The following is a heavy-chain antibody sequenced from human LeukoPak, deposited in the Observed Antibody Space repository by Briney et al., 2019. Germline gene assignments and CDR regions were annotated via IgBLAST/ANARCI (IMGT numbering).Heavy chain of an antibody. CDR3: ARGGRFLEWDDAFDI. V-gene: IGHV1-2*02. CDR1: GGTFSSYA. J-gene: IGHJ3*02. D-gene: IGHD3-3*01. Sequence: ASVKVSCKASGGTFSSYAISWVRQAPGQGLEWMGWINPNSGGTNYAQKFQGRVTMTRDTSISTAYMELSRLRSDDTAVYYCARGGRFLEWDDAFDIWGQGTMVTVSS. CDR2: INPNSGGT.